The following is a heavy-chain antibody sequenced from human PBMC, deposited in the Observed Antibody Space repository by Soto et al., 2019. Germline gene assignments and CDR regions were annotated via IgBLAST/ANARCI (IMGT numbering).Heavy chain of an antibody. CDR2: IYWDDDK. D-gene: IGHD3-3*01. J-gene: IGHJ4*02. CDR3: AHTRISISGVAIIPGYFDY. Sequence: VSGPTLVNPTQTPALTCTFSGFSLSTSGVGVGWIRQPPGKALECLALIYWDDDKRYSPSLKSRLTGTKDTSKNQVVLTLTDMDPVDSGTYYCAHTRISISGVAIIPGYFDYWGQGALVTVSS. CDR1: GFSLSTSGVG. V-gene: IGHV2-5*02.